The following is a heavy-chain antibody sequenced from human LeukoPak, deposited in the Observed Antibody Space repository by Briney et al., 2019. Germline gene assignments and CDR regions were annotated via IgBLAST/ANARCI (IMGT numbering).Heavy chain of an antibody. CDR1: GGSFSGYY. Sequence: SETLSLTCAVYGGSFSGYYWSWIRQPPGKGLEWIGEINHSGSTNYNPSLKSRVTISVDTSKNQFSPKLSSVTAADTAVYYCARGHTMVRGVNYFDYWGQGTLVTVSS. CDR2: INHSGST. CDR3: ARGHTMVRGVNYFDY. J-gene: IGHJ4*02. V-gene: IGHV4-34*01. D-gene: IGHD3-10*01.